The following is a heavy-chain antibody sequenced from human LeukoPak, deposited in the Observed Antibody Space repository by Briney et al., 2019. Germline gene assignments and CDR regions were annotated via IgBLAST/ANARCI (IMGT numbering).Heavy chain of an antibody. J-gene: IGHJ3*02. D-gene: IGHD3-16*01. Sequence: QPGGSLRLSCAASGFTFSSYAMSWVRQAPGKGLEWVSAISGSGGSTYYADSVKGRFTISRDNSKNTLYLQMNSLRAEDTAVYYYAKGTFGHDAFDIWGQGTMVTVSS. CDR1: GFTFSSYA. V-gene: IGHV3-23*01. CDR3: AKGTFGHDAFDI. CDR2: ISGSGGST.